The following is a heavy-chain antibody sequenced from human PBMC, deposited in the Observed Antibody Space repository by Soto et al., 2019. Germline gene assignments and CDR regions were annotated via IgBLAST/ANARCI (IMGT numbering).Heavy chain of an antibody. Sequence: QPGGSLSLSCAASGFTFSSYGMHWVRQAPGKGLEWVAVIWYDGSNKYYADSVKGRFTISRDNSKNTLYLQMNSLRAEDTAVYYCARGGLTDYFDYWGQGTLVTVSS. CDR1: GFTFSSYG. V-gene: IGHV3-33*01. CDR3: ARGGLTDYFDY. D-gene: IGHD2-21*02. CDR2: IWYDGSNK. J-gene: IGHJ4*02.